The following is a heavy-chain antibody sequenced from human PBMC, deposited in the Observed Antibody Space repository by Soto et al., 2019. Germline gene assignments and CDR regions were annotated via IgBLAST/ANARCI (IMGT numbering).Heavy chain of an antibody. CDR3: ARGYCSGGSCYLFDY. CDR1: GFTVSSNY. J-gene: IGHJ4*02. D-gene: IGHD2-15*01. CDR2: IYSGGST. V-gene: IGHV3-53*01. Sequence: GGSLILSCAAFGFTVSSNYMSWVRQAPGKGLEWVSVIYSGGSTYYADSVKGRFTISRDNSKNTLYLQMNSLRAEDTAVYYCARGYCSGGSCYLFDYWGQGTLVTVSS.